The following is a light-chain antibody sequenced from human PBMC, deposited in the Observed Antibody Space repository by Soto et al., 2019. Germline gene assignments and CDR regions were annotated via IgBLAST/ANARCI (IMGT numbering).Light chain of an antibody. J-gene: IGLJ2*01. V-gene: IGLV2-14*01. CDR3: SSYTSSSTYVV. CDR2: EVS. CDR1: TSDDGGYNY. Sequence: QSALTQPASVSGSPGQSITISCTGTTSDDGGYNYVSWYQQHPGKAPKLMIYEVSNRPSGVSNRFSGSKSGNTPSLTISGLQAEDEADYYCSSYTSSSTYVVFGGGTKLTVL.